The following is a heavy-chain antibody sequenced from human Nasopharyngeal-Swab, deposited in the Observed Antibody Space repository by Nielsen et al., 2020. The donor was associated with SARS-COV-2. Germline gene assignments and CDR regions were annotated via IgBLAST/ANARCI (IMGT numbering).Heavy chain of an antibody. CDR1: GGSISSSSYY. D-gene: IGHD2-2*01. Sequence: SETLSLTCTVSGGSISSSSYYWGWIRQPPGKGLEWIGSFYYSGSTYYNPSLKSRVTISVDTSKNQFSLKLSSVTAADTAVYYCALRSTSRLYLPGGGYFDYWGQGTLVTVSS. CDR2: FYYSGST. V-gene: IGHV4-39*01. J-gene: IGHJ4*02. CDR3: ALRSTSRLYLPGGGYFDY.